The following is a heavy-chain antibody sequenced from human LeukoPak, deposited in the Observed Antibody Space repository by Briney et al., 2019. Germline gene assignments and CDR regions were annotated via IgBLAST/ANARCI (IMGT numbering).Heavy chain of an antibody. CDR1: GYTFTGYY. J-gene: IGHJ6*03. V-gene: IGHV1-2*02. Sequence: ASVKVSCKASGYTFTGYYMHWVRQAPGQGIEWMGWINPNSGGTNYAQKFQGRVTMTRDTSISTAYMELSRLRSDDSAVYYCARDLTPLQYYYYYYLDVWGKGTTVTVSS. D-gene: IGHD4-23*01. CDR2: INPNSGGT. CDR3: ARDLTPLQYYYYYYLDV.